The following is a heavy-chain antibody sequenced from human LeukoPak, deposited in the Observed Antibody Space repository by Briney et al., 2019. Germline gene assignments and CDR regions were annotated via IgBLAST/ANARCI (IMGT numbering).Heavy chain of an antibody. CDR3: ARGALRWSSAFDI. Sequence: ASVKVSCKASGYTFTSYGISWVRQAPGQGLEWMGGIIPIFGTANYAQKFQGRVTITADESTSTAYMELSSLRSEDTAVYYCARGALRWSSAFDIWGQGTMVTVSS. CDR2: IIPIFGTA. V-gene: IGHV1-69*13. D-gene: IGHD4-23*01. J-gene: IGHJ3*02. CDR1: GYTFTSYG.